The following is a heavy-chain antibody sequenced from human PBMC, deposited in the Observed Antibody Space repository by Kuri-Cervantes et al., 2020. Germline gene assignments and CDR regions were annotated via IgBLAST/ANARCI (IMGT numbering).Heavy chain of an antibody. J-gene: IGHJ5*02. D-gene: IGHD3-16*02. CDR2: ITPIFGTA. CDR1: GGTFSSYA. Sequence: SVKVSCKASGGTFSSYAISWVRQAPGQGLEWMGGITPIFGTANYAQKFQGRVTITADESTSTAYMELSSLRSEDTAVYYCARGSRRYSSRGWFDPWGQGTLVTVSS. V-gene: IGHV1-69*13. CDR3: ARGSRRYSSRGWFDP.